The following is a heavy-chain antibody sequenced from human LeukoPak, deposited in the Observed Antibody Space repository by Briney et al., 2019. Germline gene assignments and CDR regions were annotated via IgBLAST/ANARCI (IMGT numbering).Heavy chain of an antibody. CDR2: IYYSGST. D-gene: IGHD6-19*01. Sequence: PSETLSLTCTVSGGSVSSGSYYWSWIRQPPGTGLEWIGYIYYSGSTNYNPSLKSRVTISVDTSKNQFSLKLSSVTAADTAVYYCARDSSIPGAVAGPWGQGTLVTVSS. V-gene: IGHV4-61*01. CDR1: GGSVSSGSYY. CDR3: ARDSSIPGAVAGP. J-gene: IGHJ5*02.